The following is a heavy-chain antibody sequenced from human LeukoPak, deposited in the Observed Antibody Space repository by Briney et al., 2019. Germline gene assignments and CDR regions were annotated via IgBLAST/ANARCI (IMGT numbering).Heavy chain of an antibody. V-gene: IGHV3-7*01. CDR2: IKQDGSEK. D-gene: IGHD3-16*01. J-gene: IGHJ4*02. CDR1: GFTFSSYA. Sequence: GGSLRLSCAASGFTFSSYAMTWVRQAPGKGLEWVANIKQDGSEKYYVDSVKGRFTISRDNAKNSLYLQMNSLRAEDTAVYYCAREGTGGAYWGQGTLVTVSS. CDR3: AREGTGGAY.